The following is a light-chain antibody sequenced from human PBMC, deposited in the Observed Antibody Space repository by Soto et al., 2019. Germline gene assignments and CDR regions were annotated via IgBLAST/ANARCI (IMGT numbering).Light chain of an antibody. V-gene: IGKV3-11*01. CDR1: QSVSSN. CDR3: QQRSNWPLT. J-gene: IGKJ4*01. CDR2: DAS. Sequence: EIVLTQSPATLSLSPGERATLSCTASQSVSSNLAWYQQKPGQAPRLLIYDASNRATGIPARFSGSGSGTDFTLTISSLEPEDFAVSYCQQRSNWPLTFGGGTKVEIK.